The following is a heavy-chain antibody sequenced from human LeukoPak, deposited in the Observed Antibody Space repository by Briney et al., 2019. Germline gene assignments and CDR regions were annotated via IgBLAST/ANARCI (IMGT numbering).Heavy chain of an antibody. CDR1: SGSISSGGYS. D-gene: IGHD4-17*01. J-gene: IGHJ3*02. CDR2: IYHSGST. CDR3: ASVNYGDYGLDAFDI. Sequence: ASQTLSLTCAVSSGSISSGGYSWSWIRQPPGKGLEWIGYIYHSGSTYYNPSLKSRVTISVDRSKNQFSLKLSSVTAADTAVYYCASVNYGDYGLDAFDIWGQGTMVTVSS. V-gene: IGHV4-30-2*01.